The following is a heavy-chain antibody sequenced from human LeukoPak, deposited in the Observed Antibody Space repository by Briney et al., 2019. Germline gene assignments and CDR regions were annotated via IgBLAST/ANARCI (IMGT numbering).Heavy chain of an antibody. D-gene: IGHD3-16*01. V-gene: IGHV1-69*06. J-gene: IGHJ6*03. CDR2: IIPIFGTA. CDR3: AMGARGNYYFYSMDV. CDR1: GGTFSSYA. Sequence: SVKVSCKASGGTFSSYAISWVRQAPGQGLEWMGGIIPIFGTANYAQKFQGRVTITADKSTSTAYMEMGSLRSEDTAVYYCAMGARGNYYFYSMDVWGKGTTVTVSS.